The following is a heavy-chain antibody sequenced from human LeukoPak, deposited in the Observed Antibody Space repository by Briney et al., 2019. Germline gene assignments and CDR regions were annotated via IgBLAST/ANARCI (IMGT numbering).Heavy chain of an antibody. CDR2: IYYSGST. V-gene: IGHV4-59*01. D-gene: IGHD6-13*01. J-gene: IGHJ4*02. Sequence: PSETLSLTCTVSGGSISSYYWSWIRQPPGKGLEWNGYIYYSGSTNYNPSLKSRVTISVDTSKNQFSLKLSSVTAADTAVYYCARDRGGYSSSWYDYWGQGTLVTVSS. CDR1: GGSISSYY. CDR3: ARDRGGYSSSWYDY.